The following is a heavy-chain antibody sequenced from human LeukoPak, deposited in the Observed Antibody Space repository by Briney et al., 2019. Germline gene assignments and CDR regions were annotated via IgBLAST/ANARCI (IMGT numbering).Heavy chain of an antibody. J-gene: IGHJ4*02. CDR1: GGSISSGDYY. Sequence: PSETLPLTCTVSGGSISSGDYYWSWIRQPPGKGLEWIGYIYYSGSTYYNPSLKSRVTISVDTSKNQFSLKLSSVTAADTAVYYCARALDYYDSSGWGYYFDYWGQGTLVTVSS. V-gene: IGHV4-30-4*01. CDR3: ARALDYYDSSGWGYYFDY. CDR2: IYYSGST. D-gene: IGHD3-22*01.